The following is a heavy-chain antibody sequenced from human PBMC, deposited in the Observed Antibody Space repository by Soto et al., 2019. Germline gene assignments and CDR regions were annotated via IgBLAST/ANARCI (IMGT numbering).Heavy chain of an antibody. V-gene: IGHV4-34*01. CDR3: QRGLANKAAARYHHYYGMDV. CDR1: GGAFVGHS. Sequence: EPISDNCASYGGAFVGHSWIRIRARQGQGLECIGELNHSGSTNYNPSLKSRVPITVDTSKNQFSMKLTSVTAADTAVYYCQRGLANKAAARYHHYYGMDVWGQWPP. CDR2: LNHSGST. D-gene: IGHD6-13*01. J-gene: IGHJ6*02.